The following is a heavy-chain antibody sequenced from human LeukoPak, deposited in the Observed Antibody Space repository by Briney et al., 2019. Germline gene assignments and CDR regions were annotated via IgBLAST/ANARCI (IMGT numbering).Heavy chain of an antibody. D-gene: IGHD3-10*01. CDR2: IYYSGST. Sequence: PSGTLSLTCTVSGGSISSYYWSWIRQPPGKGLEWIGYIYYSGSTNYNPSLKSRVTISVDTSKNQFSLKLSSVTAADTAVYYCARGGSYFDYWGQGTLVTVSS. CDR3: ARGGSYFDY. CDR1: GGSISSYY. J-gene: IGHJ4*02. V-gene: IGHV4-59*01.